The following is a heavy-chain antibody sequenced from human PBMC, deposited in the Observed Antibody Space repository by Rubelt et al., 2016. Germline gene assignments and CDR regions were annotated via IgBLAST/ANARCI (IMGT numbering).Heavy chain of an antibody. CDR1: GFTFGNYG. V-gene: IGHV3-33*01. D-gene: IGHD2-21*02. CDR3: ARDRAYCGGDCYPLFFGMDV. J-gene: IGHJ6*02. CDR2: IWYDGSNE. Sequence: QGQLVGSGGGVVQPGRSLRLSCAASGFTFGNYGMHWVRQAPGKGLEWVAVIWYDGSNEDYADSVKGRLTISRDNSKNTVYLQRNSVRAEDTAVYYCARDRAYCGGDCYPLFFGMDVWGPGTTVTVSS.